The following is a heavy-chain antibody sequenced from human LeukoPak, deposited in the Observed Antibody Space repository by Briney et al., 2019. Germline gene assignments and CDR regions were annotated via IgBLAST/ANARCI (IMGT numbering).Heavy chain of an antibody. J-gene: IGHJ6*02. CDR2: INPNSGGT. CDR3: ATLPERSSTSLYYYYGMDV. Sequence: ASVKVSCKASGGTFTGYYMHWVRQAPGQGLEWMGWINPNSGGTNYAQKFQGRVTMTRDTSISTAYMELSRLRSDDTAVYYCATLPERSSTSLYYYYGMDVWGQGTTVTVSS. D-gene: IGHD2-2*01. CDR1: GGTFTGYY. V-gene: IGHV1-2*02.